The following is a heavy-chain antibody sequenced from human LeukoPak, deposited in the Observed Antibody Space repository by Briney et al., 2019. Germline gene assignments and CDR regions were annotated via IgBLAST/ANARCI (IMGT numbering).Heavy chain of an antibody. V-gene: IGHV1-69*04. CDR2: IIPILGIA. Sequence: ASVKVSCKASGGTFSSYAISWVRQAPGQGLEWMGRIIPILGIANYAQKFQGRVTITADKSTSTAYMELSSLRSEDTAVYYCARVGVLTGYSPYYYGMDVWGQGTTVTVSS. CDR1: GGTFSSYA. J-gene: IGHJ6*02. CDR3: ARVGVLTGYSPYYYGMDV. D-gene: IGHD3-9*01.